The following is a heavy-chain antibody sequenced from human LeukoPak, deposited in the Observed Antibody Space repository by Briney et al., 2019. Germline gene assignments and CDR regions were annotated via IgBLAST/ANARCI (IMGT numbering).Heavy chain of an antibody. CDR2: ISYDGSNK. D-gene: IGHD5-12*01. CDR1: GSTFSSYA. CDR3: AKTMGPYSGFGAFDI. J-gene: IGHJ3*02. Sequence: GRSLRLSCAASGSTFSSYAVHWVRQAQGKGLEWVAVISYDGSNKYYADSVKGRFTISRDNSKDTLYLQMNSLRAEDTAVYYCAKTMGPYSGFGAFDIWGLGTMVTVSS. V-gene: IGHV3-30-3*02.